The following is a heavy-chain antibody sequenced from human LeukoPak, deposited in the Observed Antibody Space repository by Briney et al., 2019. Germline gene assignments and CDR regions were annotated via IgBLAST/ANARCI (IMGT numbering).Heavy chain of an antibody. CDR3: AISVYSGSYWEYYFDY. D-gene: IGHD1-26*01. Sequence: ASVKVSCKASGYTFTGYYMHWVRQAPGQGLEWMGWINPNSGGTNYAQKFQGRVTMTRDTSISTAYMELSRLRSDDTAVYYCAISVYSGSYWEYYFDYWGQGTLVTVSS. V-gene: IGHV1-2*02. J-gene: IGHJ4*02. CDR1: GYTFTGYY. CDR2: INPNSGGT.